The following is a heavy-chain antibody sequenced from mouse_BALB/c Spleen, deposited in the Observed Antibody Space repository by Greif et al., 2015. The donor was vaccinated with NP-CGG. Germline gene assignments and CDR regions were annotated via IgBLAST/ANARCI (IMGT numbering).Heavy chain of an antibody. V-gene: IGHV3-6*02. CDR3: ATILLPVDY. CDR2: ISYDGSN. CDR1: GYSITSGYY. J-gene: IGHJ2*01. D-gene: IGHD2-1*01. Sequence: EVKLQESGPGLVKPSQSLSLTCSVTGYSITSGYYWNWIRQFPGNKLEWMGYISYDGSNNYNPSLKNRISITRDTSKNQFFLKLNPVTTEDTATYYCATILLPVDYWGQGTTLTVSS.